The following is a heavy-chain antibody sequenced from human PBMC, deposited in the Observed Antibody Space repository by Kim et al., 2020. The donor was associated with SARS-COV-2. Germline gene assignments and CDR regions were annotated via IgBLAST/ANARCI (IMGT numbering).Heavy chain of an antibody. D-gene: IGHD3-3*01. CDR3: ARDLDPSANYYYYCMDV. CDR1: GFTFRSYW. Sequence: GGSLRLSCAASGFTFRSYWMHWVRQAPGKGLVWVSRINSDGSSTTYADSVQGRFSISRDNAQNTLFLQMYSLRAEDTGVYFCARDLDPSANYYYYCMDVWGQGTTVTVSS. V-gene: IGHV3-74*01. CDR2: INSDGSST. J-gene: IGHJ6*02.